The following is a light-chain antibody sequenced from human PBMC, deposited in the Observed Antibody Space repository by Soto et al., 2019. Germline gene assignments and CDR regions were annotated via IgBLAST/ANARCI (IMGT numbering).Light chain of an antibody. CDR1: QSVTNNY. CDR3: QQYGSSPLFT. Sequence: EIVLTQSPGTLSLSPGERATLSCRASQSVTNNYLAWYQQKPGQAPRLLLYGASNRASGISDRFGGSGSGSDFALTISGLEPEDFAVYYCQQYGSSPLFTFGPGTKVDLK. V-gene: IGKV3-20*01. J-gene: IGKJ3*01. CDR2: GAS.